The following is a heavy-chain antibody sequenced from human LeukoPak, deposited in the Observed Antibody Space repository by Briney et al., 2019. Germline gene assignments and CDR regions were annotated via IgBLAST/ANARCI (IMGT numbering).Heavy chain of an antibody. CDR1: GFTVSSNY. D-gene: IGHD3-22*01. Sequence: PGGSLRLSCAASGFTVSSNYMSWVRQAPGKGLEWVSVIYSGGSTYYADSVKGRFTISRDNSKNTLYLQMNSLRAEDTAVYYCAREYYDSSGYLIDYWGQEPWSPSPQ. CDR2: IYSGGST. V-gene: IGHV3-53*01. CDR3: AREYYDSSGYLIDY. J-gene: IGHJ4*01.